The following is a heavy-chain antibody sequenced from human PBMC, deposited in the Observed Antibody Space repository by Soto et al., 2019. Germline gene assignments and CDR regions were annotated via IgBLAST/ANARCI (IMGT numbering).Heavy chain of an antibody. V-gene: IGHV3-30-3*01. Sequence: QVQLVESGGGVVQPGRSLRLSCAASGFTFSSYAMHWVRQAPGKGLEWVAVISYDGSNKYYADSVKGRFTISRDNSKNTLYLQMNSLRAEDTAVYYCARDRVPSQLLWVFDYWGQGTLVTVSS. CDR1: GFTFSSYA. D-gene: IGHD2-2*01. CDR3: ARDRVPSQLLWVFDY. CDR2: ISYDGSNK. J-gene: IGHJ4*02.